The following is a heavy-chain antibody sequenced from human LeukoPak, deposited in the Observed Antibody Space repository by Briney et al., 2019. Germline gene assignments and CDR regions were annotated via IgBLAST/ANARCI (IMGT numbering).Heavy chain of an antibody. D-gene: IGHD3-3*01. CDR1: GFTFSSYS. J-gene: IGHJ3*02. Sequence: GGSLRLSCAASGFTFSSYSMNWVRQAPGKGLEWVSSISSSSSYIYYADSVKGRFTISRDNAKNSLYLQMNSLRAEDTAVYYRARAHTIFGVAQGDAFDIWGQGTMVTVSS. CDR3: ARAHTIFGVAQGDAFDI. V-gene: IGHV3-21*01. CDR2: ISSSSSYI.